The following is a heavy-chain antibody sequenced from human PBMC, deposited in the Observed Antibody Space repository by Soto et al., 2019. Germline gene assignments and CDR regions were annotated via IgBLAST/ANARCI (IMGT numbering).Heavy chain of an antibody. CDR1: GGSISSGGYY. D-gene: IGHD3-22*01. V-gene: IGHV4-31*03. CDR3: ARAPNYDSSVLF. J-gene: IGHJ4*02. CDR2: IYYSGST. Sequence: SETLSLTCTVSGGSISSGGYYWSWIRQHPGKGLEWIGYIYYSGSTYYNPSLKSRVTISVDTSKNQFSLKLSSVTAADTAVYYCARAPNYDSSVLFWGQGTLVTVSS.